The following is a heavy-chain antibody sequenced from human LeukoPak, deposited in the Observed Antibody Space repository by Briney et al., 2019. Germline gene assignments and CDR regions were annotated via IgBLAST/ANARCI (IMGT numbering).Heavy chain of an antibody. CDR1: GFTVSSNY. V-gene: IGHV3-53*01. D-gene: IGHD2-15*01. CDR2: IYSGGST. CDR3: ARDAVLVGAGYYYYYGMDV. Sequence: GGSLRLSCAASGFTVSSNYMSWVRQAPGKGLEWVSVIYSGGSTYYADSVKGRFTISRDNSKNTPYLQMNSLRAEDTAVYYCARDAVLVGAGYYYYYGMDVWGQGTTVTVSS. J-gene: IGHJ6*02.